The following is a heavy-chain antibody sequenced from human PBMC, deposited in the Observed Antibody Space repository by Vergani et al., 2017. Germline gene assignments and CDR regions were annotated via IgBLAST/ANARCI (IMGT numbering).Heavy chain of an antibody. CDR3: ARVNTETNGHLYYYYYMDV. V-gene: IGHV4-34*01. D-gene: IGHD4-11*01. Sequence: QVQLQQWGGGLLKPSETLSLTCVVNGGSFTSYHWTWIRQSPGEGLGWVGDIDHTGRPDYNPSLKSRLTISVDKSGNQFSLTHNSVTATDTAIYFCARVNTETNGHLYYYYYMDVWGQGTAVTVS. CDR2: IDHTGRP. CDR1: GGSFTSYH. J-gene: IGHJ6*03.